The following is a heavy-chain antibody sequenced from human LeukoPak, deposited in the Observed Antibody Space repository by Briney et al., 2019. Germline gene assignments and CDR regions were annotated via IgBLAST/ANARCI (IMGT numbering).Heavy chain of an antibody. CDR2: IIPIFGAA. D-gene: IGHD3-22*01. J-gene: IGHJ3*02. CDR1: GGTFSSYA. V-gene: IGHV1-69*05. CDR3: ARGPYRYYDSSGYRYAFDI. Sequence: SVKVSCKASGGTFSSYAISSVGQAPGHGLKWLGRIIPIFGAANYAQKFQGRVTITTDESTPTAYMEPSSLRSEDTAVYYCARGPYRYYDSSGYRYAFDIWGQGTMATVSS.